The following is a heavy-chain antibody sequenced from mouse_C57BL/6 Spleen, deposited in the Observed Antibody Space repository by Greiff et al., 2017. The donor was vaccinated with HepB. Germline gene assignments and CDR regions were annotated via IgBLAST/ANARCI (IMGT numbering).Heavy chain of an antibody. CDR3: ARHGNYFPYYAMDY. CDR2: IYPGSGST. J-gene: IGHJ4*01. D-gene: IGHD2-1*01. V-gene: IGHV1-55*01. Sequence: QVQLKQPGAELVKPGASVKMSCKASGYTFTSYWITWVKQRPGQGLEWIGDIYPGSGSTNYNEKFKSKATLTVDTSSSTAYMQLSSLTSEDSAVYYCARHGNYFPYYAMDYWGQGTSVTVSS. CDR1: GYTFTSYW.